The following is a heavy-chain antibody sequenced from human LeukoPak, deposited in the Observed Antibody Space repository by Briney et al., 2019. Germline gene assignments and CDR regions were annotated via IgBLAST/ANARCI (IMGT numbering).Heavy chain of an antibody. Sequence: ASVKVSCKASGGTFSSYAISWVRQAPGQGLEWMGWINTNTGNPTYAQGFTGRFVFSLDTSVSTAYLQISSLKAEDTAVYYCARDLWIQLWLHGMDVWGQGTTVTVSS. CDR2: INTNTGNP. V-gene: IGHV7-4-1*02. CDR1: GGTFSSYA. CDR3: ARDLWIQLWLHGMDV. J-gene: IGHJ6*02. D-gene: IGHD5-18*01.